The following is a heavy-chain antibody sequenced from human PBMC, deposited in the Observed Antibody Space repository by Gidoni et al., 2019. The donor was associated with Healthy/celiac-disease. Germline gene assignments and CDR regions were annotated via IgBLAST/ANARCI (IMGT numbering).Heavy chain of an antibody. CDR1: GFTFSGSA. Sequence: EVQLVESGGGLVQPGGSLKLSCAASGFTFSGSAMHWVRQASGKGLGWVGRIRSKANSYATAYAASVKGRFTIARDDSKNTAYLQMNSLKTEDTAVYYCTRHEDNYYGMDVWGQGTTVTVSS. V-gene: IGHV3-73*02. CDR3: TRHEDNYYGMDV. CDR2: IRSKANSYAT. J-gene: IGHJ6*02.